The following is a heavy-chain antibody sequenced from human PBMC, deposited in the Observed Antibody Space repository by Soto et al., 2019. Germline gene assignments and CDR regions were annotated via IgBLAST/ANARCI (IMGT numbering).Heavy chain of an antibody. D-gene: IGHD4-4*01. V-gene: IGHV4-34*01. Sequence: YETLSFTCAVYGGGCSGYYWSWIRQPPGKGLEWIGEMNHSGSTNYNPSLKSRVTISVDTSKNQFSLRLSSVTAADTAVYYCARYSNYHRFRRYYYMDVWGKGTTVTVSS. J-gene: IGHJ6*03. CDR1: GGGCSGYY. CDR2: MNHSGST. CDR3: ARYSNYHRFRRYYYMDV.